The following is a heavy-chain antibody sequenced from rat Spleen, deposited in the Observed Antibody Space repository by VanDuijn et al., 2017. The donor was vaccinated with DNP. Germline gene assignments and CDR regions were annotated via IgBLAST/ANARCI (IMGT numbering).Heavy chain of an antibody. CDR1: GFSFRNYG. Sequence: EVQLVESGGGLVQPGRSLKLSCAASGFSFRNYGMAWVRQTPTKGLEWVASISTVGDNGVYRDSVKGRFTISRDNAKNTQYLQMDSLRSEDTATYYCAKDLRFDYWGQGVMVTVSS. CDR2: ISTVGDNG. J-gene: IGHJ2*01. D-gene: IGHD1-2*01. V-gene: IGHV5S13*01. CDR3: AKDLRFDY.